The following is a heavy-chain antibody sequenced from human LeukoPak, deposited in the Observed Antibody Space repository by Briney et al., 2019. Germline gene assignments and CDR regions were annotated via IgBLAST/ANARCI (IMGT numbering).Heavy chain of an antibody. CDR1: GFTFSSYG. J-gene: IGHJ4*02. Sequence: GGSLRLSCAASGFTFSSYGMHWVRQAPGKGLEWVAVIWYDGSNKYYADSVKGRFTISRDNSKNTLYLQMNSLRAEDTAVYYCARNRAGNYFDYWGQGTLVNVSS. CDR3: ARNRAGNYFDY. D-gene: IGHD1-14*01. CDR2: IWYDGSNK. V-gene: IGHV3-33*01.